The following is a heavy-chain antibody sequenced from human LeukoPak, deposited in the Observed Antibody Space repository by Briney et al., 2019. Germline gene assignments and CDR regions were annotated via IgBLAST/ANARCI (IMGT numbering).Heavy chain of an antibody. V-gene: IGHV1-69*02. CDR2: IIPILGIA. CDR3: ARSPSVGQFDP. J-gene: IGHJ5*02. CDR1: GGTFSSYT. Sequence: GASVKVSCKASGGTFSSYTISWVRQAPGQGLEWMGRIIPILGIANYAQKFQGRVTITADKSTSTAYMELSSLRSEDTAVYYCARSPSVGQFDPWGQGTLVTVSS.